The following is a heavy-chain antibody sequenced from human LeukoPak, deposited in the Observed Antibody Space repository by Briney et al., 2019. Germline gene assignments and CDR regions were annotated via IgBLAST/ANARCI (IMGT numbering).Heavy chain of an antibody. CDR2: ISWNSGSI. V-gene: IGHV3-9*02. J-gene: IGHJ5*02. CDR1: GFTPSSYW. Sequence: HPGGSLRLSCATSGFTPSSYWMHWVRQAPGKGLEWVSGISWNSGSIGYADSVKGRFTISRDNAKNSLYLQMNSLRAEDTALYYCAKGDDILTGYYMAWGQGTLVTVSS. D-gene: IGHD3-9*01. CDR3: AKGDDILTGYYMA.